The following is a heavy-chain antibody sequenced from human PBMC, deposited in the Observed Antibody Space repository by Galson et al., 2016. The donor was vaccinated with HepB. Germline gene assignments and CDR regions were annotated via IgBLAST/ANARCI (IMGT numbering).Heavy chain of an antibody. D-gene: IGHD2-2*01. V-gene: IGHV4-4*02. CDR3: AGPIRGFSSSISCSGSGAFDY. Sequence: SETLSLTCAVSGGSLSESNWWSWVRQPPGKGLEWIGEIYRSGSTKYNPSLKSRVTISVDKSKNQFSLNLSSVTAADTAVYYCAGPIRGFSSSISCSGSGAFDYWGQGTLVTVSS. CDR1: GGSLSESNW. CDR2: IYRSGST. J-gene: IGHJ4*02.